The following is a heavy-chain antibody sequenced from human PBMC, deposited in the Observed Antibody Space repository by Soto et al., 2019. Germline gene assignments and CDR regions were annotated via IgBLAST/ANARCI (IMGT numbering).Heavy chain of an antibody. D-gene: IGHD3-3*01. Sequence: GGSLRLSCQASGFSFNEFGMHWVRQAPGKGLEWAAVISYDGSNRYYADSAKGRFTISRDNSKNTLYLQIKSLTVEDTAVYYCARPVYHFWNCYQSSVYYVLDVWGRGTSVT. CDR3: ARPVYHFWNCYQSSVYYVLDV. J-gene: IGHJ6*02. CDR2: ISYDGSNR. CDR1: GFSFNEFG. V-gene: IGHV3-33*01.